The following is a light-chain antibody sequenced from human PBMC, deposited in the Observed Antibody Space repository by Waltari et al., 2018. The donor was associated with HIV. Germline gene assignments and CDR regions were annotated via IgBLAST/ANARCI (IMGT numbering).Light chain of an antibody. J-gene: IGLJ2*01. V-gene: IGLV2-8*01. Sequence: QSALAQSPSASGFPGQAVTISCTGTSSDIGSYDYASWYQQHPGKAPKLMIYDVYKRPSGIPDRFSGSKSGNTASLTVSGLQAEDEANYYCSSYAGSTNRVVFGGGTFLTVL. CDR3: SSYAGSTNRVV. CDR1: SSDIGSYDY. CDR2: DVY.